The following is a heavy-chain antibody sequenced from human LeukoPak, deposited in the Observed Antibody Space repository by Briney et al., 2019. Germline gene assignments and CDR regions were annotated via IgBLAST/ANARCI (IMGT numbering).Heavy chain of an antibody. V-gene: IGHV1-8*01. D-gene: IGHD3-10*01. J-gene: IGHJ4*02. CDR2: MNPNSGNT. CDR3: ARDPLWFGTKFDY. Sequence: EASVKVSCKASGYTFTSYGINWVRQATGQGLEWMGWMNPNSGNTGYAQKFQGRVTMTRNTSISTAYMELSSLRSEDTAVYYCARDPLWFGTKFDYWGQGTLVTVSS. CDR1: GYTFTSYG.